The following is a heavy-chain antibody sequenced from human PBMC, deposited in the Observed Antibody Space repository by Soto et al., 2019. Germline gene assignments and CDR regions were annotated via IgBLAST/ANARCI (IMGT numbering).Heavy chain of an antibody. Sequence: PGGSLRLSCAASGFSFSSHGMHWVRQAPGKGLAWVAGIWYDASHKYYSDSVKGRFTISRDNSKNTLYLQMNSLRVEDTAVYYCAREAWHYDSSGYYYYFDYWGQGT. CDR3: AREAWHYDSSGYYYYFDY. CDR1: GFSFSSHG. CDR2: IWYDASHK. D-gene: IGHD3-22*01. J-gene: IGHJ4*02. V-gene: IGHV3-33*01.